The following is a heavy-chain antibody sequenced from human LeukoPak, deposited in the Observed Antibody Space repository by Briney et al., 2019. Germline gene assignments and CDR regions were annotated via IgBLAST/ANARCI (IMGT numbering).Heavy chain of an antibody. CDR2: ISAYNGNT. D-gene: IGHD2-2*02. J-gene: IGHJ6*03. V-gene: IGHV1-18*01. CDR1: GYTFTSYG. CDR3: ATAIRYCSSTSCYTHPYYYYMDV. Sequence: ASVKVSCKASGYTFTSYGISWVRQAPGQGLEWMGWISAYNGNTNYAQKLQGRVAMTTDTSTSTAYMELRSPRSDDTAVYYCATAIRYCSSTSCYTHPYYYYMDVWGKGTTVTVSS.